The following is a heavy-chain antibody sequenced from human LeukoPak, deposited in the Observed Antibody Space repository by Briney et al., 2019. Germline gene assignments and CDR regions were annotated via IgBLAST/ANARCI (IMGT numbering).Heavy chain of an antibody. J-gene: IGHJ6*03. V-gene: IGHV1-69*06. CDR2: IIPIFGTA. CDR3: ARGHGEMVRGVTYYYYMDV. CDR1: GGTFSSYA. Sequence: SVKVSCKASGGTFSSYAISWVRQAPGQGLEWMGGIIPIFGTANYAQKFQGRVTITADKSTSTAYMELSSLRSEDTAVYYCARGHGEMVRGVTYYYYMDVWGKGTTVTVSS. D-gene: IGHD3-10*01.